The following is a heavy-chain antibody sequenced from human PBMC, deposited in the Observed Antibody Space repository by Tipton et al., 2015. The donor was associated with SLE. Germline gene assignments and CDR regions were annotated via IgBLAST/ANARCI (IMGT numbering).Heavy chain of an antibody. V-gene: IGHV3-74*01. CDR1: GFTFSSCW. D-gene: IGHD6-6*01. CDR2: INSDGSST. Sequence: SLRLSCAASGFTFSSCWMHWVRQAPGKGLVGVSRINSDGSSTSYADSVKGRFTISRDNAKNTLYLQMNSLRAEDTAVYYCARETSIAAHPHAFDIWGQGTMVSVAS. CDR3: ARETSIAAHPHAFDI. J-gene: IGHJ3*02.